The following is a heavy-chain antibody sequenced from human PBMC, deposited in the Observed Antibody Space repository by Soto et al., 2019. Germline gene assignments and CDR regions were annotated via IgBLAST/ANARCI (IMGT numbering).Heavy chain of an antibody. D-gene: IGHD2-8*02. CDR2: INNSGGT. J-gene: IGHJ4*02. V-gene: IGHV4-34*01. CDR1: GGSFVGYS. Sequence: QVQLQQWGAGLLKLSETLSLTCAVLGGSFVGYSWTWIRQPPGTGREWIGEINNSGGTNYNPSLKSRVTISVDTSKNQFSLKLTSVTAADTAVYYCARDKITGLFDYWGQGTLVTVSS. CDR3: ARDKITGLFDY.